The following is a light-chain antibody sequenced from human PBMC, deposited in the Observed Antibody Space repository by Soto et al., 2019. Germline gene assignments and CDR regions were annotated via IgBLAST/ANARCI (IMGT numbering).Light chain of an antibody. Sequence: QSVLTQPPSASGTPGQRVTTPCSGSSSNIGKNSVYWYQQFPGTAPKLLIYSNNKRPSGVPDRFSASKSGTSASLAISGLRPEDEADYYCAAWDDGLSGYVFGTGTKVTVL. CDR2: SNN. J-gene: IGLJ1*01. CDR3: AAWDDGLSGYV. CDR1: SSNIGKNS. V-gene: IGLV1-47*02.